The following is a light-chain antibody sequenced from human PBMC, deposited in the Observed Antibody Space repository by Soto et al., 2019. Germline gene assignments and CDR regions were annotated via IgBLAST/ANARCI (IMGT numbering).Light chain of an antibody. J-gene: IGLJ7*01. Sequence: QSVLTQPPSASGTPGQRVTISCSGSSSNIGSNYVYWYQQLPGTAPKLLIYRNNQRPSGVPDRFSGSKSGTSASLVISGRRSADEADYYCAAWDDSLSGPVFGGGTQLTVL. CDR2: RNN. CDR1: SSNIGSNY. V-gene: IGLV1-47*01. CDR3: AAWDDSLSGPV.